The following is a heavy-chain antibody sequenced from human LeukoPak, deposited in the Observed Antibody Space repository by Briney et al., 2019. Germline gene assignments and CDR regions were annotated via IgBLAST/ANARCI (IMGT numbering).Heavy chain of an antibody. D-gene: IGHD6-13*01. Sequence: PSETLSLTCTVSGGSISSSSYYWGWIRQPPGKGLEWIGSIYYSGSTYYNPSLKSRVTISVDTSKNQFSLKLSSVTAADTAVYYCARSGIAAYATDYWGQGTLVTVSS. V-gene: IGHV4-39*07. CDR1: GGSISSSSYY. CDR3: ARSGIAAYATDY. J-gene: IGHJ4*02. CDR2: IYYSGST.